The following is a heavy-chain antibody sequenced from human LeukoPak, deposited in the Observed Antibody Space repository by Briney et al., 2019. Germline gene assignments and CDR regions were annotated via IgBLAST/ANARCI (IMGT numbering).Heavy chain of an antibody. Sequence: PSETLSLTCNVYGGSINTANYYWTWIRQPPGKGLEWIGYISYSVTPYYNPSLNSRVTISLDTSKNQFSLIPNSVTAADTAMYYCARDRYVDFEDYWGQGTLVTVSS. CDR3: ARDRYVDFEDY. D-gene: IGHD4-17*01. CDR2: ISYSVTP. CDR1: GGSINTANYY. J-gene: IGHJ4*02. V-gene: IGHV4-30-4*08.